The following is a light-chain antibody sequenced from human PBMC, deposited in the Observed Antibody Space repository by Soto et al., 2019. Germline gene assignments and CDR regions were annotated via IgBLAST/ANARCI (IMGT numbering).Light chain of an antibody. J-gene: IGKJ4*01. CDR3: QQFSSYPLT. V-gene: IGKV3-20*01. Sequence: ETLLTQSPGTLSLSPGERATLSCRASQSVSSSSLAWYQQKPGQAPRLLIYDASSRDTGIPDRFSGGGSGTDCTLTISRLEPEDFAVYYCQQFSSYPLTFGGGTKVDI. CDR1: QSVSSSS. CDR2: DAS.